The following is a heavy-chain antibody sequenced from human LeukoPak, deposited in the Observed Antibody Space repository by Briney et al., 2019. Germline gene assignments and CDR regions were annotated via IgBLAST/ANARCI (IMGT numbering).Heavy chain of an antibody. CDR3: AREFEGTASGAGY. V-gene: IGHV3-21*01. Sequence: GGSLRLSCAASGFTFSSYSMNWIRQAPGKGLEWVSSMSVGSGLIYYAESVKGRFTVSRDNAKKSLYLQMNSLRAEDTAVYYCAREFEGTASGAGYWGQGTLVTVSP. CDR1: GFTFSSYS. D-gene: IGHD1-26*01. J-gene: IGHJ4*02. CDR2: MSVGSGLI.